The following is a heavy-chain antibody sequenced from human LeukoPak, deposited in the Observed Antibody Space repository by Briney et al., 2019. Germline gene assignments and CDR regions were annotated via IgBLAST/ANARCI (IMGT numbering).Heavy chain of an antibody. CDR1: GFTFSSYT. Sequence: GGSLRLSCAAPGFTFSSYTMHWVRKAPGKGREWVAVISHDGSNSHYADSVKGRFTISRDNSKNTLYLQMNSLRAEDTAVYYCAGVDTAIIRDGLWYFDLWGRGTLVTVSS. D-gene: IGHD5-18*01. CDR2: ISHDGSNS. J-gene: IGHJ2*01. CDR3: AGVDTAIIRDGLWYFDL. V-gene: IGHV3-30-3*01.